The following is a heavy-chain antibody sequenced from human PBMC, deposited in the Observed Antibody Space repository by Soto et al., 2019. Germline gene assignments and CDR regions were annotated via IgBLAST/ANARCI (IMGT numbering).Heavy chain of an antibody. Sequence: GGSLRLSCAAAGFTVSSNCMSWVRQAPGKGLEWVSVIYSGGSTYYADSVKGRFTISRDNSKNTLYLQMNSLRAEDTAVYYCASRGRTPGFDYWGQGTLVTVSS. CDR2: IYSGGST. CDR1: GFTVSSNC. CDR3: ASRGRTPGFDY. J-gene: IGHJ4*02. V-gene: IGHV3-53*01. D-gene: IGHD1-26*01.